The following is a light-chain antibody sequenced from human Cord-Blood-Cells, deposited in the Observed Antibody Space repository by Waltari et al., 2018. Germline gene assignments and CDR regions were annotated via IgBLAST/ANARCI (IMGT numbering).Light chain of an antibody. Sequence: QSVLTQPPSVSEAPRQRVTISCSGSSSNIGNNAVNWYQQLPGKAPKPLIYDDDLLPSGVSDRFSGSKSGTSASLAISGLQSEDEADYYCAAWDDSLNGYVFGTGTKVTVL. CDR1: SSNIGNNA. J-gene: IGLJ1*01. CDR2: DDD. V-gene: IGLV1-36*01. CDR3: AAWDDSLNGYV.